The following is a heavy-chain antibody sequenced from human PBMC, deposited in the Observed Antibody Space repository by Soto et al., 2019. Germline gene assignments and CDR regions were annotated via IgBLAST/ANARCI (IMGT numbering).Heavy chain of an antibody. CDR2: IIPIVGTA. V-gene: IGHV1-69*01. CDR1: GGTFSSYA. D-gene: IGHD1-7*01. CDR3: ARVRYLELLPYYYYCMDV. Sequence: QVQLVQSGAEVKKPGSSVKVSCKASGGTFSSYAISWVRQAPGQGLEWMGGIIPIVGTANYAQKFQGRVTITADESTITAYMELSSLRAEYTDVYYGARVRYLELLPYYYYCMDVWGQGTTVAVSS. J-gene: IGHJ6*02.